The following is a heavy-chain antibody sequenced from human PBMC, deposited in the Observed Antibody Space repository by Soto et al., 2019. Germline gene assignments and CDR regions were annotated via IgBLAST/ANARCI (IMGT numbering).Heavy chain of an antibody. D-gene: IGHD3-10*01. V-gene: IGHV4-59*02. J-gene: IGHJ6*02. Sequence: SETLSLTCTVSGGSVTSYYWSCIRQPPGKTLEWIGTIYYSGSTNYNPSLKSRVTISVDTSKDQFSLKLGSVTAADTAVYFCARALYGSGVLDVWGQGTRVTVSS. CDR2: IYYSGST. CDR3: ARALYGSGVLDV. CDR1: GGSVTSYY.